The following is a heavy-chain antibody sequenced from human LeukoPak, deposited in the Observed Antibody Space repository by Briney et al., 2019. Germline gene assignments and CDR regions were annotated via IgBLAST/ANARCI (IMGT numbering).Heavy chain of an antibody. V-gene: IGHV4-38-2*01. CDR1: GYSITSGYY. D-gene: IGHD4-11*01. J-gene: IGHJ4*02. Sequence: SETLSLTCAVSGYSITSGYYWAWIRQPPGKGLEWIGNIYHSGSTYYNPSLKSRVTISVDTSKNQFSLKLSSVTAADTAVYYCARRYSNYFFDYWGQGTLVTVSS. CDR2: IYHSGST. CDR3: ARRYSNYFFDY.